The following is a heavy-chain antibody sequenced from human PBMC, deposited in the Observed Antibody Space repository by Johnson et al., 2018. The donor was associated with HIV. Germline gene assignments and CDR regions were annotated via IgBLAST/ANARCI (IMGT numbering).Heavy chain of an antibody. CDR2: IWYDGSNK. CDR1: GFTFSSYG. CDR3: AREGVGTLDFTSTVRRVKSAFDI. D-gene: IGHD3-10*01. J-gene: IGHJ3*02. V-gene: IGHV3-33*01. Sequence: QVQLVESGGGVVQPGRSLRLSCAASGFTFSSYGMHWVRQAPGKGLEWVAVIWYDGSNKYYVDSVKGRFTISRDIPRNSVYLQMNGLRVDHTAVYYCAREGVGTLDFTSTVRRVKSAFDIWGQGTMVTVSS.